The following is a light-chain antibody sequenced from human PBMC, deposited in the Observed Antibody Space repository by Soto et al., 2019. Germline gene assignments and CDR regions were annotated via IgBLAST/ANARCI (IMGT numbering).Light chain of an antibody. V-gene: IGLV2-14*01. Sequence: QSVLTQPASVSGSPGQSITISCTGTGSDVGGYNYVSWYQQHPGKAPKLMIYEVNYRPSGVSNRFSGSKSGNTASLTISGLQAEDEADYYCSSYTSSSTGVFGTGTKVTVL. CDR2: EVN. CDR3: SSYTSSSTGV. CDR1: GSDVGGYNY. J-gene: IGLJ1*01.